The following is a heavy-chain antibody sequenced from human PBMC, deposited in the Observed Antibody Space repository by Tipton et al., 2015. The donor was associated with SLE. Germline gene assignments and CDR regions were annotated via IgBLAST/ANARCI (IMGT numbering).Heavy chain of an antibody. CDR1: GYTFTSYY. D-gene: IGHD5-12*01. CDR2: INPSGGGP. Sequence: QLVQSGAEVKKPGASVKLSCKASGYTFTSYYIHWVRQAPGQGLEWMGIINPSGGGPEYAQEFQGRVTMTSDTSTTTAYMELRSLRSDDTAVYYCALRWPDTWTTVYWGQGTLVTVSS. CDR3: ALRWPDTWTTVY. J-gene: IGHJ4*02. V-gene: IGHV1-46*01.